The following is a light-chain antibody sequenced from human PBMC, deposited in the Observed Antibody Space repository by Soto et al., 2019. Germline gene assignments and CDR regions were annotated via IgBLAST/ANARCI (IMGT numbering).Light chain of an antibody. J-gene: IGKJ2*02. Sequence: DIQMTQSPSSLSASVGDRVTITCRASQTISNYLNWYQQKPGKAPKLLIYLSSSLQIGVPSRFSGSGSGTDFTLTISSLQPEDFATYYCQQGFTTPRTFGQGTKLEVK. CDR1: QTISNY. CDR2: LSS. CDR3: QQGFTTPRT. V-gene: IGKV1-39*01.